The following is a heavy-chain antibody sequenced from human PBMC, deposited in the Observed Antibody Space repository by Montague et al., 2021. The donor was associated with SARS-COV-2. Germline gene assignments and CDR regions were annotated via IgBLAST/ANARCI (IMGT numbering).Heavy chain of an antibody. Sequence: SETLSLTCTVSGGSISCSSYYWGWIRQPPGKGLEWIGSIYYSGSTYYNPSLKSRVTISVDTSKNQFSLKLSSVTAADTAVYYCASPTYYYDSSGSDAFDIWGQGTMVTVSS. D-gene: IGHD3-22*01. CDR1: GGSISCSSYY. V-gene: IGHV4-39*01. CDR2: IYYSGST. J-gene: IGHJ3*02. CDR3: ASPTYYYDSSGSDAFDI.